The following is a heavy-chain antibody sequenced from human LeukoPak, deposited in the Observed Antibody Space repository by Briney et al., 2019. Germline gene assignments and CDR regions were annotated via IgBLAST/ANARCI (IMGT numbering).Heavy chain of an antibody. Sequence: GESLKISCKGFGYTFSNHWIAWLRQMPGKGLEWMGIMYPGDSDTRYSPSFQGQVTFSVDKSIATAYLEWSSLKASDTALYYCARRGVLVGLDVWGQGTTVTVSS. CDR3: ARRGVLVGLDV. D-gene: IGHD3-3*01. J-gene: IGHJ6*02. V-gene: IGHV5-51*01. CDR2: MYPGDSDT. CDR1: GYTFSNHW.